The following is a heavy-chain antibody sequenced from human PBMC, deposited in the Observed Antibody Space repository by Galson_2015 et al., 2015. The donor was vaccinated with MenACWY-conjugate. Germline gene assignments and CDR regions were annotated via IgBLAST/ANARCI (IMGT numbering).Heavy chain of an antibody. CDR1: GFTFSLYS. CDR3: ARDRGDIVVVVAKDRRGNYYYGMDV. D-gene: IGHD2-15*01. CDR2: ISSSSSTI. J-gene: IGHJ6*02. V-gene: IGHV3-48*02. Sequence: SLRLSCAASGFTFSLYSMNWVRQAPGKGLEWVSYISSSSSTIYYADSVKGRFTISRDNAKRSLYLQMNSLRDEDTAVYYCARDRGDIVVVVAKDRRGNYYYGMDVWCQGTTVSVSS.